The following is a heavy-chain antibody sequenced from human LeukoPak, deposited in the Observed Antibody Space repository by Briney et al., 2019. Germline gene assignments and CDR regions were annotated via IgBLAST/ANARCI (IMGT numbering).Heavy chain of an antibody. V-gene: IGHV3-48*02. CDR3: ARDLRFGEWKVQF. J-gene: IGHJ3*01. CDR2: ITSSSSTI. D-gene: IGHD3-10*01. CDR1: GFTFSTYS. Sequence: PGGSLRLSCAASGFTFSTYSMNWVRQAPGKGLEWVSYITSSSSTIYYADSVKGRFTISRDNAKNSLYLQMNSLRDEDTAVYYCARDLRFGEWKVQFWGQGTMVTVSS.